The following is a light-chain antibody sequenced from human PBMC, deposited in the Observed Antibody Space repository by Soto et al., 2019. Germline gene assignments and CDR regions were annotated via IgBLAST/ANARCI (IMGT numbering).Light chain of an antibody. Sequence: EIVLTQSPGTLSLSPGERATLSCRASQSVSNNYLAWYQQKPRQAPRLLIHGASNRATGIPDRFSGSGSGTDFTLTISRLEPEDFAVYYCQQYGSSPTFGQGTKVDIK. CDR2: GAS. J-gene: IGKJ1*01. CDR1: QSVSNNY. CDR3: QQYGSSPT. V-gene: IGKV3-20*01.